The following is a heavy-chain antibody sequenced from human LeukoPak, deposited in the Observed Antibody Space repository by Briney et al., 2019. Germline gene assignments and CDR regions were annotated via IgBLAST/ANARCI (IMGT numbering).Heavy chain of an antibody. D-gene: IGHD6-19*01. CDR1: GFTFSSYS. J-gene: IGHJ4*02. Sequence: GGSLRLSCAASGFTFSSYSMNWVRQAPGKGLEWVSSISSSSSYIYYADSVKGRFTISRDNAKNSLYLQMNSLRAEDTAVYYCARAKVKMTAVAGTADYWGQGTLVTVSS. CDR3: ARAKVKMTAVAGTADY. V-gene: IGHV3-21*01. CDR2: ISSSSSYI.